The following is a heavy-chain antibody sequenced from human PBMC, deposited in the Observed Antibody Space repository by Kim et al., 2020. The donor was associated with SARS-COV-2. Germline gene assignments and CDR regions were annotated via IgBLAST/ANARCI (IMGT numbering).Heavy chain of an antibody. V-gene: IGHV3-23*01. CDR3: ARTFYSSSWFSLDYYYGMDV. Sequence: GGSLRLSCAASGFTFSSYAMSWVRQAPGKGLEWVSAISGSGGSTYYADSVKGRFTISRDNSKNTLYLQMNSLRAEDTAVYYCARTFYSSSWFSLDYYYGMDVWGQGTTVTVSS. CDR2: ISGSGGST. J-gene: IGHJ6*02. CDR1: GFTFSSYA. D-gene: IGHD6-13*01.